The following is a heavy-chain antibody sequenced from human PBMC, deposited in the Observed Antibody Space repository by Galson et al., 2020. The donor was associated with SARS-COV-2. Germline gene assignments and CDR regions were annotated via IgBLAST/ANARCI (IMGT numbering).Heavy chain of an antibody. CDR2: ISRSGRNI. Sequence: GGSLRLSCVGSGFTLSSYRMNWVRQAPGKGLECVSYISRSGRNIYYADSVKGRFTISRDNAKNSLYLQMNSLRDEDTAVYYCARDRGGALCSGGVCYTSGIKDYWGQGTLVTVSS. J-gene: IGHJ4*02. CDR3: ARDRGGALCSGGVCYTSGIKDY. V-gene: IGHV3-48*02. D-gene: IGHD2-8*02. CDR1: GFTLSSYR.